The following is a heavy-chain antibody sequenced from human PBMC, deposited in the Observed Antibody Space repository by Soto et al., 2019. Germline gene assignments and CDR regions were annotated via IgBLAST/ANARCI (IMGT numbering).Heavy chain of an antibody. CDR2: IYSSGTFI. CDR1: GLIFRPYG. CDR3: GRAIGRGIIRD. V-gene: IGHV3-21*01. Sequence: EVQLVESGGGLVKPGGSLRLSGTASGLIFRPYGMTWVPQAPGKGLEWVSSIYSSGTFIYYADSVKGRFTISRDDAKNSLFLQMNSLRAEDTAVYYCGRAIGRGIIRDWGQGTLVTVSS. J-gene: IGHJ4*02. D-gene: IGHD3-10*01.